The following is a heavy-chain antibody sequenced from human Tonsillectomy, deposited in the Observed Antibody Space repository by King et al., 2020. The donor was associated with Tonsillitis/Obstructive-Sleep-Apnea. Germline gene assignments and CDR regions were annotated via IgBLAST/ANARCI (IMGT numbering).Heavy chain of an antibody. V-gene: IGHV2-26*01. CDR1: GFSLSNARMG. D-gene: IGHD4-17*01. Sequence: VTLKESGPVLVKPTETLTLTCTVSGFSLSNARMGVSWIRQPPGKALEWLAHIFSNYEKSYNKSLKSRLTISKDTSKSQVVLTMTNMDPVDTATYYCARKMQGYGDPGDAFDIWGQGTMVTVSS. CDR2: IFSNYEK. J-gene: IGHJ3*02. CDR3: ARKMQGYGDPGDAFDI.